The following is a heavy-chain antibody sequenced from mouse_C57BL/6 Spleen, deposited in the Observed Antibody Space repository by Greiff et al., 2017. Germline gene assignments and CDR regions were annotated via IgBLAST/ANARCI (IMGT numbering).Heavy chain of an antibody. D-gene: IGHD2-5*01. V-gene: IGHV1-15*01. CDR1: GYTFTDYE. Sequence: QVQLQQSGAELVRPGASVTLSCKASGYTFTDYEMHWVKQTPVHGLEWIGAIDPETGGTAYNQKFKGKAILTADKSSSTAYMELRSLTCEDSAVYYCTRSGSNYGNYWGQGTTLTVSS. J-gene: IGHJ2*01. CDR2: IDPETGGT. CDR3: TRSGSNYGNY.